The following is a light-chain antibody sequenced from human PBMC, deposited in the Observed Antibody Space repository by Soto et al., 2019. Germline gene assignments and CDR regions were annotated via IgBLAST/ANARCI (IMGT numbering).Light chain of an antibody. CDR2: KSS. Sequence: DIPMTQSPSTLSASVGDTVAITCRASQFISRWLAWYQQKPGKAPNLLIYKSSTLESGVPSRFSGSGSGTEFTLTISSLLPDDFATYYCQQYSSYPLTFGGGTKVEIK. J-gene: IGKJ4*01. V-gene: IGKV1-5*03. CDR1: QFISRW. CDR3: QQYSSYPLT.